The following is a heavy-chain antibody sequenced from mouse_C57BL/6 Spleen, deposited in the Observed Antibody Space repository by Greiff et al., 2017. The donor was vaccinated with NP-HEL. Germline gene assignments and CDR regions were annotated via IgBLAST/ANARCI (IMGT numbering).Heavy chain of an antibody. D-gene: IGHD1-1*01. CDR3: ARYPLFTTVNFDY. CDR2: IYPGSGST. Sequence: VQLQQPGAELVKPGASVKMSCKASGYTFTSYWITWVKQRPGQGLEWIGDIYPGSGSTNYNEKFKSKATLTVDTSSSTAYMQLSSLTSEDSAVYYCARYPLFTTVNFDYWGQGTTLTVSS. J-gene: IGHJ2*01. CDR1: GYTFTSYW. V-gene: IGHV1-55*01.